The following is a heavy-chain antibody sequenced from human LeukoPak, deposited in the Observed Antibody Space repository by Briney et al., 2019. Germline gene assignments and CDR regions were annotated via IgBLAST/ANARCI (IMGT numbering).Heavy chain of an antibody. CDR3: ARRADGYNFAY. V-gene: IGHV1-2*02. D-gene: IGHD5-24*01. Sequence: VSVKVSCKASGYTFTDYYLHWVRQAPGQGPEWMGWINPNSGGTKYAQKFQGRVTMTRDTSISTAYMELSSLKSDDTAVYYCARRADGYNFAYWGQGTLVTVSS. J-gene: IGHJ4*02. CDR2: INPNSGGT. CDR1: GYTFTDYY.